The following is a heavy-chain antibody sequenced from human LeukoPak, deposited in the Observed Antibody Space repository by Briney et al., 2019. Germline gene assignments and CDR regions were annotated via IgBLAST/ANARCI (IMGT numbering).Heavy chain of an antibody. D-gene: IGHD6-13*01. V-gene: IGHV1-2*04. Sequence: ASVKVSCKASGYTFTGYYMHWVRQAPGQGLEWMGWINPNSGGTNYAQKFQGWVTMTRDTSISTAYMELSRLRSDDTAVYYCATKLPAAGRGFDYWGQGTLVTVSS. CDR2: INPNSGGT. J-gene: IGHJ4*02. CDR1: GYTFTGYY. CDR3: ATKLPAAGRGFDY.